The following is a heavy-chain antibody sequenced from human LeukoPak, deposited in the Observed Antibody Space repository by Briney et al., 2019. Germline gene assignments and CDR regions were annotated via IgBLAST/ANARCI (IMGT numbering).Heavy chain of an antibody. CDR3: ARVSSGWSPFDY. Sequence: SETLSLTCTVSGGSISSGDHFWSWIRQHPGKGLEWIGYIFYSGSTYYNPSLKSRVTISVDTSKNQFSLKLTSVTAADTAVYYCARVSSGWSPFDYWGQETLVTASS. CDR1: GGSISSGDHF. CDR2: IFYSGST. D-gene: IGHD6-19*01. J-gene: IGHJ4*02. V-gene: IGHV4-31*03.